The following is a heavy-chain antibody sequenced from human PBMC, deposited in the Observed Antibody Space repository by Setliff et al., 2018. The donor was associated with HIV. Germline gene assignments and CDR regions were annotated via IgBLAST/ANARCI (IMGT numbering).Heavy chain of an antibody. J-gene: IGHJ4*02. D-gene: IGHD6-13*01. V-gene: IGHV3-48*03. CDR2: ISSSGSYI. CDR3: ARNPRPIAAAGFDLDY. CDR1: GFTFSSYE. Sequence: GGSLRLSCAASGFTFSSYEMNWVRQAPGKGLEWVSYISSSGSYIYYADSVKGRFAISRDNAKNSIHLQMNSLRAEDTAVYYCARNPRPIAAAGFDLDYWGQGTMVTVSS.